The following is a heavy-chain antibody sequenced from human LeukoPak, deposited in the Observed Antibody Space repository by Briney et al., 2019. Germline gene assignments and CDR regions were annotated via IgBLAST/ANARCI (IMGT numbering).Heavy chain of an antibody. CDR2: ISSNGGST. J-gene: IGHJ4*02. CDR3: VKVSSTVGATYFDY. Sequence: GGSLRLSCAASGFTFSSYAMHWVRQAPGKGLEYVSGISSNGGSTYYADSVKGRFIISRDNSKNTLYFQTTSLRAEDTAVYYCVKVSSTVGATYFDYWGQGTLVTVSS. D-gene: IGHD1-26*01. V-gene: IGHV3-64D*06. CDR1: GFTFSSYA.